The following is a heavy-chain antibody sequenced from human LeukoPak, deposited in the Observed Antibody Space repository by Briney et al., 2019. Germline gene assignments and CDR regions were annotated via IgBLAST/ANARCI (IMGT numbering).Heavy chain of an antibody. Sequence: HTGRSLRLSCAASGFTFDDYSMRWVRQAAGKGLEWVSGISWNSGSKGYADSVKGRYTTSRDNAQNTLYLQMNSLRAEDTALYYCAKGAAAAAALFDYWGQRTLGTVSS. CDR3: AKGAAAAAALFDY. J-gene: IGHJ4*02. CDR1: GFTFDDYS. D-gene: IGHD6-13*01. CDR2: ISWNSGSK. V-gene: IGHV3-9*01.